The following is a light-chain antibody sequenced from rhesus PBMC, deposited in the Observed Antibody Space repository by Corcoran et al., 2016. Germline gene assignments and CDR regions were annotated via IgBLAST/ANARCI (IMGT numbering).Light chain of an antibody. Sequence: DIQMTQSPSSLSAAVGDRVTITCRASENVNHYLNWYQQKPGKVPILLIYKASTLQSGVPSRFSGRGSGTDYPFSISSLQPEDVATYYCQHGYGTPFTFGPGTKLDIK. CDR1: ENVNHY. CDR3: QHGYGTPFT. CDR2: KAS. J-gene: IGKJ3*01. V-gene: IGKV1-74*01.